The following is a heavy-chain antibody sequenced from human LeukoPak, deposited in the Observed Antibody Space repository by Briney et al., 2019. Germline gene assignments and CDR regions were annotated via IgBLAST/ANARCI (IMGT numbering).Heavy chain of an antibody. V-gene: IGHV4-34*01. CDR1: GGSFSGYY. CDR2: INHSGST. CDR3: ARGMTHGYFDL. J-gene: IGHJ2*01. Sequence: SETLSLTCAVYGGSFSGYYWSWIRQPPGKGLEWIGEINHSGSTNYNPSLKSRVTISVDTSKNQFSLKLSSVAAADTAVYYCARGMTHGYFDLWGRGTLVTVSS.